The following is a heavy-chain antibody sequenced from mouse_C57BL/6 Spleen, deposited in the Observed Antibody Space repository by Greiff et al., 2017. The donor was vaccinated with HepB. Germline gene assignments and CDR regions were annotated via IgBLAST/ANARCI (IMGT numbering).Heavy chain of an antibody. CDR2: IYPGSGST. V-gene: IGHV1-55*01. D-gene: IGHD1-1*01. Sequence: QVQLKQPGAELVKPGASVKMSCKASGYTFTSYWITWVKQRPGQGLEWIGDIYPGSGSTNYNEKFKSKATLTVDTSSSTAYMQLSSLTSEDSAVYYCARGTTVVAPYADYWGQGTTLTVSS. CDR3: ARGTTVVAPYADY. CDR1: GYTFTSYW. J-gene: IGHJ2*01.